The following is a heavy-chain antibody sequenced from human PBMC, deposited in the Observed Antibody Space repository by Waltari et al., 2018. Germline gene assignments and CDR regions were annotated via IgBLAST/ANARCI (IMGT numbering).Heavy chain of an antibody. CDR1: GVSLSSYA. Sequence: QVQLVQSGAEVKKPGSSVKVSCKASGVSLSSYAISWVRQAPGQGLEWKGRIIPIFGTANYAQKFQGRVTITADKSTSTAYMELSSLRSEDTAVYYCASAYSSGWRYFDLWGRGTLVTVSS. D-gene: IGHD6-19*01. V-gene: IGHV1-69*08. CDR3: ASAYSSGWRYFDL. J-gene: IGHJ2*01. CDR2: IIPIFGTA.